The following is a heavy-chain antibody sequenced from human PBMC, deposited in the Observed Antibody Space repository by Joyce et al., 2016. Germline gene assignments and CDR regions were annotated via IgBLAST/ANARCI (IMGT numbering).Heavy chain of an antibody. CDR3: ARQPPYYDRRGSFYRTDYFFDS. D-gene: IGHD3-22*01. Sequence: QVRLQESGPRLVKPSETLSLTCSVSGDSMTGYYFSWIRLPPGKRLEWIGYVHSGGGTKYNPSLKSRVTISVDTSNNKFSLNLTSVSAADTALYFCARQPPYYDRRGSFYRTDYFFDSWGPGTLVTVSS. CDR2: VHSGGGT. V-gene: IGHV4-4*09. CDR1: GDSMTGYY. J-gene: IGHJ4*02.